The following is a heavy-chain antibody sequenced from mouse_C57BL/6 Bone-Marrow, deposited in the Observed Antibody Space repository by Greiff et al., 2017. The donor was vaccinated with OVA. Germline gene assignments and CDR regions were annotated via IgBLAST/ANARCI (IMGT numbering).Heavy chain of an antibody. CDR1: GFTFTNYY. CDR3: ARYKGRVAVDYFDY. CDR2: IRNKPNGSTT. D-gene: IGHD1-1*01. V-gene: IGHV7-3*01. Sequence: EVNVVESGGGLVQPGDSLSLSCAASGFTFTNYYMSWVRQPPGKALEWLAFIRNKPNGSTTEYSASVKGRFTISRDNSQSILDLQMNALRAEDSATYYGARYKGRVAVDYFDYWGQGTALTVSS. J-gene: IGHJ2*01.